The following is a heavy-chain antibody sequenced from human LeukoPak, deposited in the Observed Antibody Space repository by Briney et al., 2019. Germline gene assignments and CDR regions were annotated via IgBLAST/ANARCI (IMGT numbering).Heavy chain of an antibody. J-gene: IGHJ3*02. CDR2: FDPEDGET. Sequence: ASVKVSCKVSGYTLTELSMHWVRQAPGKGLEWMGGFDPEDGETIYAQKFQGSVTMTEDTSTDTAYMELSSLRSEDTAVYYCATYPLGYCTNGVCPRGAFDIWGQGTMVTVSS. CDR1: GYTLTELS. CDR3: ATYPLGYCTNGVCPRGAFDI. D-gene: IGHD2-8*01. V-gene: IGHV1-24*01.